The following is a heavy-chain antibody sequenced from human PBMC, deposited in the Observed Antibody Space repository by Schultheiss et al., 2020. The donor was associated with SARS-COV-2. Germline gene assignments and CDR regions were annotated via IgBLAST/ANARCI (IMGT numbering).Heavy chain of an antibody. CDR3: ARGRDDYGNFFSEGHV. CDR1: GFTFSSYG. CDR2: ISYDGSNK. D-gene: IGHD4-11*01. V-gene: IGHV3-30*03. Sequence: GGSLRLSCAASGFTFSSYGMHWVRQAPGKGLEWVAVISYDGSNKYYADSVKGRFIISRDNSKNTLDLQMNSLRAEDTAVYYCARGRDDYGNFFSEGHVWGQGTTVTVSS. J-gene: IGHJ6*02.